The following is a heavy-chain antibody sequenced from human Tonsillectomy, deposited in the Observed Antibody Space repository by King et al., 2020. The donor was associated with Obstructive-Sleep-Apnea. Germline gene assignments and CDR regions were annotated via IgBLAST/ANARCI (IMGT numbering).Heavy chain of an antibody. D-gene: IGHD6-13*01. CDR3: ARDVGIAGADDY. V-gene: IGHV3-48*04. J-gene: IGHJ4*02. Sequence: DVQLVESGGGLVQPGGSLRLSCAASGFTFSSYAMTWVRQAPGKGLEWVSYISRRSSTVYYADSVKGRFTISRDNAKNLLSLQMNSLRAEDTAVYYCARDVGIAGADDYWGQGTLVTVSS. CDR2: ISRRSSTV. CDR1: GFTFSSYA.